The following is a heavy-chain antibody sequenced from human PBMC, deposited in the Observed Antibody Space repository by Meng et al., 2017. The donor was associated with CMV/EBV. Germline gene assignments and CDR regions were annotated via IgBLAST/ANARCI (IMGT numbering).Heavy chain of an antibody. V-gene: IGHV3-7*01. CDR1: GGSISSSSYY. CDR3: ARDGYSSSWHY. J-gene: IGHJ4*02. D-gene: IGHD6-6*01. Sequence: ETLSLTCTVSGGSISSSSYYWGWIRQPPGKGLEWVANIKQDGSEKYYVDSVKGRFTISRDNAKNSLYLQMNSLRAEDTAVYYCARDGYSSSWHYWGQGTLVTVSS. CDR2: IKQDGSEK.